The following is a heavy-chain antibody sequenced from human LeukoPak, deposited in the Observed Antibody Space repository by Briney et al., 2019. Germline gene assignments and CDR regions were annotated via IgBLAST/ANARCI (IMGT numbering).Heavy chain of an antibody. J-gene: IGHJ4*02. D-gene: IGHD2-2*02. CDR3: AKSTYTNILITDY. V-gene: IGHV3-23*01. CDR1: GFTFSSYA. CDR2: ISGRGGGT. Sequence: PGGSLTLSCAASGFTFSSYAMSWVRQAPGKGLEWLSAISGRGGGTYYADPVKGRFTISRDNSKNTLYLQMNSLRAEDTAVYYCAKSTYTNILITDYWAREPWSPSPQ.